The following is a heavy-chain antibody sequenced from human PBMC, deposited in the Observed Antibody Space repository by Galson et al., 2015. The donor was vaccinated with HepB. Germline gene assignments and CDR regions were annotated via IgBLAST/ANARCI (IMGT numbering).Heavy chain of an antibody. CDR3: AAPEGYGPY. D-gene: IGHD4-17*01. J-gene: IGHJ4*02. V-gene: IGHV3-66*02. CDR2: IYSGGST. CDR1: GFTVSSNY. Sequence: SLRLSCAVSGFTVSSNYMSWVRQAPGKGLEWVTIIYSGGSTFYADSVKGRFTISRDNSKNSVYLQMNSLTTEDTAVYFCAAPEGYGPYWGQGTLVTVSS.